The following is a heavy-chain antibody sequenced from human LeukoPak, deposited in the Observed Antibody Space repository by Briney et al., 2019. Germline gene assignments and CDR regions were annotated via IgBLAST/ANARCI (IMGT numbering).Heavy chain of an antibody. V-gene: IGHV4-59*01. D-gene: IGHD3-10*02. CDR2: IYYSGST. Sequence: SETLSLTCTVSGGSMTSYYWSWIRQPPGKGLEWIGYIYYSGSTSYNPSLKSRVTISVDTSKKQFSLKLSSVTAADTAVYYCARAYVLVGLVDAFDIWGQGTMVIVSS. CDR3: ARAYVLVGLVDAFDI. CDR1: GGSMTSYY. J-gene: IGHJ3*02.